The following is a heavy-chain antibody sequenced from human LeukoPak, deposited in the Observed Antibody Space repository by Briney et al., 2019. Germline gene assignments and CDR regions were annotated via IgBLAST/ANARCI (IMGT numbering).Heavy chain of an antibody. CDR1: GFTFSSYS. D-gene: IGHD3-10*02. V-gene: IGHV3-21*01. J-gene: IGHJ6*04. CDR3: AELGITMIGGV. Sequence: PGGSPRLSCAASGFTFSSYSMNWVRQAPGKGLEWVSSISSSSSYIYYADSVKGRFTISIDNAKNSLYLQMNSLRAEDTAVYYCAELGITMIGGVWGKGTTVTISS. CDR2: ISSSSSYI.